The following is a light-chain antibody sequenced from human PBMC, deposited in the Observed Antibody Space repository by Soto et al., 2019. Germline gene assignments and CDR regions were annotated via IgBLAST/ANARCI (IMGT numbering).Light chain of an antibody. CDR1: SSDVGSYNL. V-gene: IGLV2-23*02. J-gene: IGLJ3*02. CDR2: EVN. CDR3: CSYAGSSILV. Sequence: QSALTQPDSVSGSPGQSITISCTGTSSDVGSYNLVSWYQQLPGKAPKLIIYEVNERPSGISNRFSGSKSGNTASLTISGLQAEVGADYYCCSYAGSSILVFGGGTKVTVL.